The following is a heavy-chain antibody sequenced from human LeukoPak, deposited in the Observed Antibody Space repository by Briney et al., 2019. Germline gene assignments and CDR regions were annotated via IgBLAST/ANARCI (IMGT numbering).Heavy chain of an antibody. J-gene: IGHJ6*03. V-gene: IGHV3-21*01. D-gene: IGHD4-11*01. CDR1: GFTFSSYS. Sequence: AGGSLRLSCAASGFTFSSYSMNWVRQAPGKGLEWVSSISSSSSYIYYADSVKGRFTISRDNAKNSLYLQMNSLRAEDTAVYYCAREGTTYYYYYMDVWGKGTTVTVSS. CDR2: ISSSSSYI. CDR3: AREGTTYYYYYMDV.